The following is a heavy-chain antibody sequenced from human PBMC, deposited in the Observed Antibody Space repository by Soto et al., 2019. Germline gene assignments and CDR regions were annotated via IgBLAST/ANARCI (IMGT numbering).Heavy chain of an antibody. CDR2: IIPIFGTA. J-gene: IGHJ5*02. CDR3: ARDRSCGYSYAYGIGSWFDP. V-gene: IGHV1-69*01. Sequence: QVQLMQSGAAVQKPGSSVKVSCKASGGTFSSYAISWVRQAPGQGLEWMGGIIPIFGTANSAQKFQGRVTISADESTSTAYMEMSSLRSEDTAVYYCARDRSCGYSYAYGIGSWFDPWGQGTLVTVSS. CDR1: GGTFSSYA. D-gene: IGHD5-18*01.